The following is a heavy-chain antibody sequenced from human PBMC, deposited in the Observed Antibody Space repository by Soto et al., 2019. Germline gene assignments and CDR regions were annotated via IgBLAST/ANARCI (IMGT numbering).Heavy chain of an antibody. V-gene: IGHV3-49*03. CDR1: GFTFSSYA. CDR2: IRSKAYGGTT. J-gene: IGHJ5*02. D-gene: IGHD3-22*01. CDR3: TTNYYDSSGYDNWFDP. Sequence: GGSLRLSCAASGFTFSSYAMSWFRQAPGKGLEWVGFIRSKAYGGTTYYAASVKGRFTISRDDSKSIAYLQMNSLKTEDTAVYYCTTNYYDSSGYDNWFDPWGQGTLVTVSS.